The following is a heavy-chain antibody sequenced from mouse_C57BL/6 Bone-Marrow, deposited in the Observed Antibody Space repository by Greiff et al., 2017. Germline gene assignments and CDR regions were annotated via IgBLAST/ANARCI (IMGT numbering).Heavy chain of an antibody. CDR3: ARNGGYSSRYSFDY. CDR1: GFSLSTFGMG. V-gene: IGHV8-8*01. CDR2: IWWDDDK. D-gene: IGHD3-2*02. J-gene: IGHJ2*01. Sequence: VTVVESGPGILQPSQTLSLTCSFSGFSLSTFGMGVGWIRQPSGKGLEWLAHIWWDDDKYYNPALKSRLTISKDTSKNQVFLKIANVDTADTATYYWARNGGYSSRYSFDYRGQGTTLTVSS.